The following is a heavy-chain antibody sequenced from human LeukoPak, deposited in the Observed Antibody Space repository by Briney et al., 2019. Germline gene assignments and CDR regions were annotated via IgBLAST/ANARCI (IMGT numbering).Heavy chain of an antibody. J-gene: IGHJ4*02. CDR3: AKDRTVRGVNPMYFDY. Sequence: GGSLRLSCAASGFTFSSYSMNRVRQAPGKGLEWVSSISSSSSYIYYADSVKGRFTISRDNAKNSLYLQMNSLRAEDTAVYYCAKDRTVRGVNPMYFDYWGQGTLVTVSS. D-gene: IGHD3-10*01. V-gene: IGHV3-21*04. CDR1: GFTFSSYS. CDR2: ISSSSSYI.